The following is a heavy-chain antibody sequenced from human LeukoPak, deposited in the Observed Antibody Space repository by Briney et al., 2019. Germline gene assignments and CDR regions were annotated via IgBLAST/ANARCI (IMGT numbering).Heavy chain of an antibody. J-gene: IGHJ5*02. CDR3: ARGKANVMYCGGDCYRYNWFDP. CDR2: IIPIFGTA. D-gene: IGHD2-21*02. V-gene: IGHV1-69*13. Sequence: GASVKVSCKASGGTFSSYAISWVRQAPGQGLEWMGGIIPIFGTANYAQKFQGRVTITADESTSTAYMELSSLRSEDTAVYYCARGKANVMYCGGDCYRYNWFDPWGQGTLVTVSS. CDR1: GGTFSSYA.